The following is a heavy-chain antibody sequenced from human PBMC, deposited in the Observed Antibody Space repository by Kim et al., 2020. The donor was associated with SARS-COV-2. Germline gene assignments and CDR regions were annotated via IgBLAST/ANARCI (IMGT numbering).Heavy chain of an antibody. CDR2: ISGSGGST. Sequence: GGSLRLSCAASGFTFSSYAMSWVRQAPGKGLEWVSAISGSGGSTYYADSVKGRFTISRDNSKNTLYLQMNSLRAEDTAVYYCAKEGGGGGSCCGDCYCYYGMDVWGQGTTVTVSS. V-gene: IGHV3-23*01. CDR1: GFTFSSYA. D-gene: IGHD2-15*01. CDR3: AKEGGGGGSCCGDCYCYYGMDV. J-gene: IGHJ6*02.